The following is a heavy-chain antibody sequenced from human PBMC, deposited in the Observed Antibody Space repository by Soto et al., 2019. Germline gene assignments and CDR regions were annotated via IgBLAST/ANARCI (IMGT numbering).Heavy chain of an antibody. D-gene: IGHD3-3*01. CDR2: IKPDGSDK. CDR1: GLPLSSHW. Sequence: PGGSLRLSCGASGLPLSSHWMTWVRQATEKGPERVASIKPDGSDKSYVDSVKGRFTISRENAEHSLYLQMNSLRAEDTAVYYCARDRGITIFGVVIPWFDPWGQGTLGTVSS. J-gene: IGHJ5*02. V-gene: IGHV3-7*01. CDR3: ARDRGITIFGVVIPWFDP.